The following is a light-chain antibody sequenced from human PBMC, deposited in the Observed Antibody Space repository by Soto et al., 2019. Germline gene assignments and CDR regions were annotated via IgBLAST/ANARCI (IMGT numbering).Light chain of an antibody. V-gene: IGKV1-5*03. CDR3: QQRNNWPSIT. CDR2: RAS. J-gene: IGKJ5*01. Sequence: DIQMTQSPSTLSASVGARVVITCRASQSITTWLAWYQQKPAKAPKLLIYRASSLESGVPSRFSGSGSGTEFTLTISSLQPDDFAVYYCQQRNNWPSITFGQGTRLENK. CDR1: QSITTW.